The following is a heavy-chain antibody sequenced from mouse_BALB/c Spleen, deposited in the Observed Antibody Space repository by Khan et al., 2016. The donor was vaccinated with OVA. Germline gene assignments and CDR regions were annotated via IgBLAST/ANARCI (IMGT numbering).Heavy chain of an antibody. Sequence: EVQLQESGPELVKPGASVKISCKASGYSFTGYFMNWVMLSHGKSLEWIGRINPHIGETFYNQKFKGKATLTVDESSSTAHMELRSLASEDSAVYYCARIYRSDFDYWGQGTTLTVSS. V-gene: IGHV1-20*02. CDR3: ARIYRSDFDY. CDR2: INPHIGET. D-gene: IGHD1-1*01. CDR1: GYSFTGYF. J-gene: IGHJ2*01.